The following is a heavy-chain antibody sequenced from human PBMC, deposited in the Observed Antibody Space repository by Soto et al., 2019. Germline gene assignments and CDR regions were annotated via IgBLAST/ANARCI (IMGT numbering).Heavy chain of an antibody. CDR1: GGSISSGGYY. J-gene: IGHJ6*03. V-gene: IGHV4-31*03. CDR2: IYYSGST. CDR3: ARAPYDYIWGSYRQPSYYYYMDV. D-gene: IGHD3-16*02. Sequence: PSETLSLTCTVSGGSISSGGYYWSWIRQHPGKGKEWIGYIYYSGSTYYNPSLKSRVTISVDTSKNQFSLKLSSVTAADTAVYYCARAPYDYIWGSYRQPSYYYYMDVWGKGTTVTVSS.